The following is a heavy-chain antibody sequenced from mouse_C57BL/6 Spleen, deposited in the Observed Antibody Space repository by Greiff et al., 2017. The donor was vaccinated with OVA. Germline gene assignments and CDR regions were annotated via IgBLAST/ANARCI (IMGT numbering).Heavy chain of an antibody. CDR3: ARKGYDYDGYWYFDV. Sequence: QVQLKQSGPGLVAPSQSLSITCTVSGFSLTSYAISWVRQPPGKGLEWLGVIWTGGGTTYNSALKSRLSISKDNSKSQVFVKMNSLQTEDTARYYCARKGYDYDGYWYFDVWGTGTTVTVSS. D-gene: IGHD2-4*01. J-gene: IGHJ1*03. CDR2: IWTGGGT. CDR1: GFSLTSYA. V-gene: IGHV2-9-1*01.